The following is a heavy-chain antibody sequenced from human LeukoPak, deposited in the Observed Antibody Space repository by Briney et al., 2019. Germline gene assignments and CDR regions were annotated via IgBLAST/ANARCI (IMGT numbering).Heavy chain of an antibody. CDR1: GITLSNYG. CDR2: ISGSGGST. Sequence: PGGSLRLSCAGSGITLSNYGMTWVRQAPGKGLEWVAGISGSGGSTNYADSVKGRFTISRDNPKNTLYLQMNSLRAEDTAVYFCAKRGVVIRVILVGFHKEAYYFDSWGQGALVTVSS. D-gene: IGHD3-22*01. J-gene: IGHJ4*02. CDR3: AKRGVVIRVILVGFHKEAYYFDS. V-gene: IGHV3-23*01.